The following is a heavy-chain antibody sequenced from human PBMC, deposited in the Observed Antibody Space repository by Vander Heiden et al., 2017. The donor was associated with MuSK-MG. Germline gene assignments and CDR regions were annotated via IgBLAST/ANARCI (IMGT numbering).Heavy chain of an antibody. J-gene: IGHJ4*02. CDR3: ARDGVVWVAVAAGYYFDF. Sequence: QVQLVESGGDGVQPGRSLRLSCAASGFTFSTYAMHWVRQAPGKGREWVAVISYDGINKYYADSVKGRFTISRDNSKNTLYLQMNSLRVEDTALYYCARDGVVWVAVAAGYYFDFWGQGTLVTVSS. D-gene: IGHD6-19*01. CDR1: GFTFSTYA. V-gene: IGHV3-30*04. CDR2: ISYDGINK.